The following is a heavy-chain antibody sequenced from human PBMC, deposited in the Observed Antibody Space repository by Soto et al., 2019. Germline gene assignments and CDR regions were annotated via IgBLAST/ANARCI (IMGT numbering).Heavy chain of an antibody. Sequence: PSETLSLTCTVSGGSISSYYWSWIRQPPGKGLEWIGYIYYSGSTNYNPSLKRRGTISVDTSKNQFSLKLSSVTAADTAVYYCARGPGVLRFLEWLSHYYYGMDVWGQGTTVTV. CDR2: IYYSGST. CDR3: ARGPGVLRFLEWLSHYYYGMDV. CDR1: GGSISSYY. J-gene: IGHJ6*02. V-gene: IGHV4-59*01. D-gene: IGHD3-3*01.